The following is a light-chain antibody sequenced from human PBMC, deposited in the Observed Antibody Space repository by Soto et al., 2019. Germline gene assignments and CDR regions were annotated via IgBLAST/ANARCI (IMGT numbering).Light chain of an antibody. CDR3: MQPLQTPWT. V-gene: IGKV2-28*01. CDR1: QSLLHSNGYNY. Sequence: DIVMTQSPLSLPVTPGEPASISCRSSQSLLHSNGYNYLDWYLQKPGQSPQLLIYLGSNRASGVPDRFSGSGSGTDFKLKISRVEAEDVGVYYCMQPLQTPWTFGQGTKVEIK. J-gene: IGKJ1*01. CDR2: LGS.